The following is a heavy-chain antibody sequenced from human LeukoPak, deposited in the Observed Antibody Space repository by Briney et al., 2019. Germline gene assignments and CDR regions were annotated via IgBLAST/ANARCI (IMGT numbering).Heavy chain of an antibody. CDR1: GFTFDDYA. CDR3: AKDMKGYGDYPLFDY. D-gene: IGHD4-17*01. Sequence: PGGSLRLSCAASGFTFDDYAMHWVRQAPGKGLEWVSGISWNSGSIGYADSVKGRFTISRDNAKNSLYLQMNSLRAEDTALYYCAKDMKGYGDYPLFDYWGQGTLVTVSS. CDR2: ISWNSGSI. J-gene: IGHJ4*02. V-gene: IGHV3-9*01.